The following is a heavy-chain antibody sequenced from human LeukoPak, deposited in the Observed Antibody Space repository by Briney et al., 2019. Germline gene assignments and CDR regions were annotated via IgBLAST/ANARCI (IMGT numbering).Heavy chain of an antibody. CDR1: GYSFSDYY. Sequence: ASVKVSCKASGYSFSDYYMHWVRQAPGQGLEWMGWIKPNSGGTRSAQKFQGRVTMTRDTSISTAYMELSRLRYDDTAVYYCATNILVRGIINWFAPWGQGTLVTVSS. CDR2: IKPNSGGT. V-gene: IGHV1-2*02. D-gene: IGHD3-10*01. J-gene: IGHJ5*02. CDR3: ATNILVRGIINWFAP.